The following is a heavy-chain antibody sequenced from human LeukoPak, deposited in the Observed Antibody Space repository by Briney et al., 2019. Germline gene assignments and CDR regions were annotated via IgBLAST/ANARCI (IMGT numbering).Heavy chain of an antibody. J-gene: IGHJ5*02. CDR3: ARGLRFGELLPRRNWFDP. CDR1: GGSFSGYY. V-gene: IGHV4-34*01. D-gene: IGHD3-10*01. CDR2: INHSGST. Sequence: SETLSLTCAVYGGSFSGYYWSWIRQPPGKGLEWIGEINHSGSTNYNPSLKSRVTISVDTSKNQFSLKLSSVTAADTAVYYCARGLRFGELLPRRNWFDPWGQGTLVTVSS.